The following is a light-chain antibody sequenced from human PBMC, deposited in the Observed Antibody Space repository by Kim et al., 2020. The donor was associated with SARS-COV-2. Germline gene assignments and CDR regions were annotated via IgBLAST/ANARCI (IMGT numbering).Light chain of an antibody. J-gene: IGKJ2*01. CDR2: KAS. CDR3: QQYNSYMYT. CDR1: QSISSW. Sequence: DIQMTQFPSTLSASVGDRVTITCRASQSISSWLAWYQQKPGKAPKLLIYKASSLESGVPSRFSGSGSGTEFTLTISSLQPDDFATYYCQQYNSYMYTFGQGTKLEI. V-gene: IGKV1-5*03.